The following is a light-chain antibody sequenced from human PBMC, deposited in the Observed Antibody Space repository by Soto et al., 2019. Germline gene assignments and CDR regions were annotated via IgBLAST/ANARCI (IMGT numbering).Light chain of an antibody. CDR3: LKHRTYPLT. V-gene: IGKV1-17*01. Sequence: DIQMTQFPSSLSASVGDRVTISCRASQGIRNDLGWYQQKPGKAPKRLIYAASSLQSGVPSRFSGSGSGTEFTLAIRSLQPEDSATFYCLKHRTYPLTFGQGTKVEIK. CDR2: AAS. CDR1: QGIRND. J-gene: IGKJ1*01.